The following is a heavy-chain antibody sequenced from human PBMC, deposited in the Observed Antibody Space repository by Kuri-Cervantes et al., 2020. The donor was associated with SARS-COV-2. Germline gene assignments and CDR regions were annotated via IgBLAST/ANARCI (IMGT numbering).Heavy chain of an antibody. CDR3: AGSDSSGYYYVVGGSVDY. V-gene: IGHV4-31*02. J-gene: IGHJ4*02. D-gene: IGHD3-22*01. CDR1: GGSISSGGYY. CDR2: IYYSGST. Sequence: LRLSCAVSGGSISSGGYYWSWIRQHPGKGLEWIGYIYYSGSTYYNPSLKSRVTISVDTSKNQFSLKLSSVTAADTAVYYCAGSDSSGYYYVVGGSVDYWGQGTLVTVSS.